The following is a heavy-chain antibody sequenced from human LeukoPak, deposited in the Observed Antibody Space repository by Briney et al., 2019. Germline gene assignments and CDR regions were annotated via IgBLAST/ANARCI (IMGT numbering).Heavy chain of an antibody. Sequence: PSETLSLTCTVSGGSIRSYYWSWIRQPPGKGLEWIGYISDSGSANCNPSLESRVTISVDTSKNQFSLKLNSATAADTAIYYCARHSGIGLDSWGQGTLVAVSS. CDR2: ISDSGSA. CDR1: GGSIRSYY. CDR3: ARHSGIGLDS. D-gene: IGHD3-10*01. V-gene: IGHV4-59*08. J-gene: IGHJ4*02.